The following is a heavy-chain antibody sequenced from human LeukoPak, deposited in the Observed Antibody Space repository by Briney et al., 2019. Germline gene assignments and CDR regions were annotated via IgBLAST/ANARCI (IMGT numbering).Heavy chain of an antibody. CDR3: GRRAHLGMPI. V-gene: IGHV4-39*01. Sequence: PSGTLSLTCTVSGGSFSSSSYYWAWIRRPPGKGLEWIGSFYYDGRTYYNPSLKSRATVSVDTSKNQFYVTLTSVSAADTAAYYCGRRAHLGMPIWGQGTLVTVSP. J-gene: IGHJ3*02. CDR1: GGSFSSSSYY. CDR2: FYYDGRT. D-gene: IGHD2-2*01.